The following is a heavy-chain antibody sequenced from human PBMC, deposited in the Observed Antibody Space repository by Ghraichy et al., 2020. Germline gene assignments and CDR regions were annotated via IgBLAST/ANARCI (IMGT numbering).Heavy chain of an antibody. Sequence: LSLTCAASGFTFSSHSMNWVRQAPGKGLEWVSHLSSSSSIIYYADSVKGRFTISRDNANNSLYLQMNSLRDEDTAVYYCVRAPLISTNYYFDYWGQGTLVTVSS. V-gene: IGHV3-48*02. CDR3: VRAPLISTNYYFDY. D-gene: IGHD1-1*01. J-gene: IGHJ4*02. CDR1: GFTFSSHS. CDR2: LSSSSSII.